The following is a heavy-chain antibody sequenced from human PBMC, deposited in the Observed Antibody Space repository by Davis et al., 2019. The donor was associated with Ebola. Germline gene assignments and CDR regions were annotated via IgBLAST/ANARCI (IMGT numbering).Heavy chain of an antibody. CDR1: GYTFAAHY. Sequence: ALVKVSCKASGYTFAAHYIHWVRQAPGQGFEWVGRINPNFGGTIYAQKFQGRVTMTIDTSINTAYMELDRLKSDDTALYYCARGHTYGRWDDRFDPWGQGTLVTVSS. V-gene: IGHV1-2*06. CDR2: INPNFGGT. D-gene: IGHD5-18*01. CDR3: ARGHTYGRWDDRFDP. J-gene: IGHJ5*02.